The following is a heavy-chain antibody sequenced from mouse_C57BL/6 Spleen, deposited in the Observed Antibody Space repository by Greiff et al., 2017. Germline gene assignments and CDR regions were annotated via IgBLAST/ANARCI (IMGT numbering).Heavy chain of an antibody. Sequence: QVQLQQPGAELVKPGASVKLSCKASGYTFTSYWMHWVKQRPGQGLEWIGMIHPNSGSTNYNEKFKSKATLTVDKSSSTAYMQLSSLTSEDSAVYYCARPLITTTFAYWGQGTLVTVSA. CDR1: GYTFTSYW. CDR3: ARPLITTTFAY. D-gene: IGHD1-1*01. J-gene: IGHJ3*01. CDR2: IHPNSGST. V-gene: IGHV1-64*01.